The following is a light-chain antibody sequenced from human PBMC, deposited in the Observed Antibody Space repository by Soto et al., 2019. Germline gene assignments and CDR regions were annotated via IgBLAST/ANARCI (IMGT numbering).Light chain of an antibody. V-gene: IGKV3D-15*01. Sequence: EIVMTQSPATLSVSPGERATLSCRATQSLTINLAWYQQKPGQAPRLLIDRASSRATGIPARFSGSGSGTEFTLTISSLQSEDFAVYYCQQYHDWPLTFGQGTRLEIK. CDR1: QSLTIN. CDR2: RAS. CDR3: QQYHDWPLT. J-gene: IGKJ5*01.